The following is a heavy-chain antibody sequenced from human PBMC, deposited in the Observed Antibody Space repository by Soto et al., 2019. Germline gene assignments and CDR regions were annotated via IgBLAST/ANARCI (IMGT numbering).Heavy chain of an antibody. CDR2: IYYSGST. Sequence: SETLSLTCTVSGCSISSYYWSWIRQPPGKGLEWIGYIYYSGSTNYNPSLKSRVTISVDTSKNQFSLKLSSVTAADTAVYDCARVADVYIVGATRYFDYWGQGTLVTVSS. D-gene: IGHD1-26*01. V-gene: IGHV4-59*01. J-gene: IGHJ4*02. CDR3: ARVADVYIVGATRYFDY. CDR1: GCSISSYY.